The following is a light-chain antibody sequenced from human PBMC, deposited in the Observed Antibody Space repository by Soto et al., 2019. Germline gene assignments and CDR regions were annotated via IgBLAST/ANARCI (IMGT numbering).Light chain of an antibody. Sequence: QSVLTQPPSMSGAPGQRVTISCTGSISNIGAGYDVHWYQQLPGTAPKLLIYGNSKRPSGVPDRFSGSKSGTSASLAITGLQAEDEAVYYCQSYDSSLSGYVFGTGTKVTVL. CDR3: QSYDSSLSGYV. V-gene: IGLV1-40*01. CDR1: ISNIGAGYD. J-gene: IGLJ1*01. CDR2: GNS.